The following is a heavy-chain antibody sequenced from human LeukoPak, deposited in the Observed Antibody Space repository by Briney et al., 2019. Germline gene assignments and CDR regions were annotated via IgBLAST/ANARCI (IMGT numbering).Heavy chain of an antibody. CDR1: GGAISSNY. CDR3: ARLVYSLDGSGYNWFDP. CDR2: IHTSGST. Sequence: PSETLSLTCAVSGGAISSNYWSWIRQPPGKGLEWFGYIHTSGSTNYIPSLKSRVTISVDTSKNQFSLKLSSVTAADTAVYYWARLVYSLDGSGYNWFDPWGQGTLVTVSP. D-gene: IGHD2-15*01. J-gene: IGHJ5*02. V-gene: IGHV4-4*09.